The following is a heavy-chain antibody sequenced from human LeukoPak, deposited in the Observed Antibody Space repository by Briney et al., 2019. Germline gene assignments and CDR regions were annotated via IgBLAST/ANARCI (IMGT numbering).Heavy chain of an antibody. V-gene: IGHV3-7*01. Sequence: PGGSLRLSCAASGFIFDTFWMTWVRQAPGKGLEWVANIKQDGSEKYYVDSVKGRFTISRDNAKNSLFLQIISLRAEDTAVYYCARDGNWNYEEYWGQGTLVTVSS. J-gene: IGHJ4*02. CDR1: GFIFDTFW. D-gene: IGHD1-7*01. CDR2: IKQDGSEK. CDR3: ARDGNWNYEEY.